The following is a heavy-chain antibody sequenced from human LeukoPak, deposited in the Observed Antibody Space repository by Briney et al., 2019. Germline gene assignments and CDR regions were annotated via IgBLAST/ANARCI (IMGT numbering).Heavy chain of an antibody. V-gene: IGHV3-7*01. J-gene: IGHJ6*03. CDR2: IKQDGSEK. D-gene: IGHD3-10*01. CDR1: GFTFSSYW. CDR3: ARVDGSGSYIYYYYMDV. Sequence: PGGSLRLSCGASGFTFSSYWMSWVRQAPGKGLEWVANIKQDGSEKYYVDSVKGRFTISRDSAKNSLYLQMNSLRAEDTAVYYCARVDGSGSYIYYYYMDVWGKGTTVTVSS.